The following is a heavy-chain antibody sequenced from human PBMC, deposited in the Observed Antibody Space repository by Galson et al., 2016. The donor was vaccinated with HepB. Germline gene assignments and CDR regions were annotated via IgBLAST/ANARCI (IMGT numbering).Heavy chain of an antibody. Sequence: SLRLSCAASGFIFSTHDMHWVRQVTGKGLEWVSGIETAGDTYYAASVKGRFTISRENGKNSVYLQMNSLSAGDTAVYYCARGKSLWTMPWNYGLDVWGKGTTVTVSS. CDR2: IETAGDT. CDR3: ARGKSLWTMPWNYGLDV. CDR1: GFIFSTHD. V-gene: IGHV3-13*01. J-gene: IGHJ6*04. D-gene: IGHD2-2*01.